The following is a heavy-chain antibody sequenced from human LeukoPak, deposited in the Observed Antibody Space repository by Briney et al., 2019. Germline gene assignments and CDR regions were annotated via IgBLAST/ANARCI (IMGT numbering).Heavy chain of an antibody. D-gene: IGHD3-10*02. J-gene: IGHJ5*02. CDR3: PRDAGGRYYVPNWFDP. CDR1: GFTFSSYS. V-gene: IGHV3-21*01. Sequence: GGSLRLSCAASGFTFSSYSMNWVRQAPGKGLEWVSSISSSSSYIYYADSVKGRFTISRDNAKNSLYLQMNSLRAEDTAVYYCPRDAGGRYYVPNWFDPWGQGTLVTVSS. CDR2: ISSSSSYI.